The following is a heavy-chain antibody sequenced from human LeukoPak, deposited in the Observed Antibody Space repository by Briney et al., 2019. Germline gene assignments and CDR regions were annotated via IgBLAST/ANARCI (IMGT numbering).Heavy chain of an antibody. J-gene: IGHJ5*02. D-gene: IGHD3-3*01. CDR2: IYTSGST. CDR1: GGSISSYY. Sequence: PSETLSLTCTVSGGSISSYYWSWIRQPAGKGLEWIGRIYTSGSTNYNPSLKSRVTISVDTSKNQFSLKLSSVTAADTAVYYCARGTAAYDFWSGYPNNWFDPWGQGTLVTVSS. CDR3: ARGTAAYDFWSGYPNNWFDP. V-gene: IGHV4-4*07.